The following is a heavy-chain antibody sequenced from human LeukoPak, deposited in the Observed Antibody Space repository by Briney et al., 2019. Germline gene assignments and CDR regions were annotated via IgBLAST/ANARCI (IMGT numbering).Heavy chain of an antibody. CDR2: ISGSGGST. CDR1: GFTFSSYA. V-gene: IGHV3-23*01. Sequence: GGSLRLSCAASGFTFSSYAMSWVRQAPGKGLEWVSAISGSGGSTYYADSVKGRFTISRDSSKNTLYLQMNSLRAEDTAVYYCAKSTIAALGTHPINYWGQGTLVTVSS. D-gene: IGHD6-6*01. CDR3: AKSTIAALGTHPINY. J-gene: IGHJ4*02.